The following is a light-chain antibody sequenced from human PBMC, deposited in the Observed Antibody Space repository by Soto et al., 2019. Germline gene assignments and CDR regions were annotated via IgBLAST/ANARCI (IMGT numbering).Light chain of an antibody. CDR1: SGSIATNS. CDR2: EDN. CDR3: QSYNSSNQV. V-gene: IGLV6-57*02. Sequence: LTQPHSVSESPGKTVTISYTGSSGSIATNSVQWCQQRPGSVPTTVIYEDNQRPSGVPDRFSGSIDNSSNSASLTISGLKTEDEADYYCQSYNSSNQVFGGGTKLTVL. J-gene: IGLJ3*02.